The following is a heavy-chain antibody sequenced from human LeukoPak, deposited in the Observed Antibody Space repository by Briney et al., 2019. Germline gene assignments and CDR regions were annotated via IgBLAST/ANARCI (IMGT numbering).Heavy chain of an antibody. CDR1: GGSFSGYY. D-gene: IGHD6-13*01. V-gene: IGHV4-34*01. CDR2: IYYSGST. CDR3: ARLFSSSWTGY. J-gene: IGHJ4*02. Sequence: SETLSLTCAVYGGSFSGYYWSWIRQPPGKGLEWIGSIYYSGSTYYNPSLKSRVTISVDTSKNQFSLKLSSVTAADTAVYYCARLFSSSWTGYWGQGTLVTVSS.